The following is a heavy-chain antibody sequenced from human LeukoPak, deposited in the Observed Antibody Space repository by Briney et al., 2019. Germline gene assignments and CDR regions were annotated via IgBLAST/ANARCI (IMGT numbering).Heavy chain of an antibody. CDR1: GGSLSGYN. V-gene: IGHV4-59*06. D-gene: IGHD3-10*01. Sequence: SETLSLTCGLSGGSLSGYNWNWIRQPPGKGLEWIGYIYYSGSTSYNPSLKSRVSIAVDTSKNQFSLKLSAVTAADTAVYYCAQDQGVEWGQGTLVTVSS. CDR3: AQDQGVE. J-gene: IGHJ4*02. CDR2: IYYSGST.